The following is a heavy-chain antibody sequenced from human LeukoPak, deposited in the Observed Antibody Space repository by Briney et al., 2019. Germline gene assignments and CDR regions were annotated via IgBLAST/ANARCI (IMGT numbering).Heavy chain of an antibody. V-gene: IGHV4-59*08. CDR3: ARKVGYSYGPSYYYYYGMDV. D-gene: IGHD5-18*01. CDR2: IYYSGST. J-gene: IGHJ6*02. Sequence: SETLSLTCTVSGGSISSYYWSWIRQPPGKGLEWIGYIYYSGSTNYNPSLKSRVTISVDTSKNQLSLKLSSVTAADTAVYYCARKVGYSYGPSYYYYYGMDVWGQGTTVTVSS. CDR1: GGSISSYY.